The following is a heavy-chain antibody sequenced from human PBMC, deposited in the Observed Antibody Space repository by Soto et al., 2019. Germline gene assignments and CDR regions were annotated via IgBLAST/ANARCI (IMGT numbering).Heavy chain of an antibody. V-gene: IGHV3-23*01. Sequence: GGSLRLSCAASGFTFSSYAMSWVRQAPGKGLEWVSAISGSGGSTYYADSVKGRFIISRDNSKNTLYLQMNSLRAEDTAVYYCAKDFREDYYDSSGYYGPFDYWGQGTLVTVSS. CDR2: ISGSGGST. CDR1: GFTFSSYA. J-gene: IGHJ4*02. D-gene: IGHD3-22*01. CDR3: AKDFREDYYDSSGYYGPFDY.